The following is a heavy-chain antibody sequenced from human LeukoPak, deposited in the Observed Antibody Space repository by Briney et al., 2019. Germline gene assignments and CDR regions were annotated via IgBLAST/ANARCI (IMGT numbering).Heavy chain of an antibody. CDR2: ISAYNGNT. CDR3: ARHIYNGYGGDY. D-gene: IGHD1-14*01. J-gene: IGHJ4*02. Sequence: ASVKVSCTASGYTFTSYDISWVRQAPGQGLEWMGWISAYNGNTNYAQKLQGRVTMTTDTSTSTAYMELRSLRSGDTAVYYCARHIYNGYGGDYWGQGTLVTVSS. V-gene: IGHV1-18*01. CDR1: GYTFTSYD.